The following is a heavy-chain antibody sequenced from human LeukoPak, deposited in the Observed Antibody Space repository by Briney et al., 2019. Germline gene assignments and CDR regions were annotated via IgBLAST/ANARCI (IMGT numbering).Heavy chain of an antibody. D-gene: IGHD2-21*01. CDR2: INQDASVR. Sequence: GGSLRLSCAASGFSFSTYWMSWVRQTPEKGLEFVANINQDASVRNYMDSLKGRCTISRDNAKKSVYLEINSLRADDTAVYCCARPGCGGNCYYRMDVWGKGTTVTVSS. J-gene: IGHJ6*04. V-gene: IGHV3-7*01. CDR1: GFSFSTYW. CDR3: ARPGCGGNCYYRMDV.